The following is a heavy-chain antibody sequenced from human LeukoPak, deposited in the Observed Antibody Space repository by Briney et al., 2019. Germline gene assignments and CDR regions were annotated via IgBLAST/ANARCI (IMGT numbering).Heavy chain of an antibody. Sequence: NTSETLSLTCTVSGDSISSYYWSWIRQPPGKGLESIGYVSYSGSTNYNPSLKSRVTISVDTSKNQFSLKLSSVTAADTAVYYCARQLRYFDWLSDYYFDYWGQGTLVTVSS. J-gene: IGHJ4*02. V-gene: IGHV4-59*08. D-gene: IGHD3-9*01. CDR3: ARQLRYFDWLSDYYFDY. CDR1: GDSISSYY. CDR2: VSYSGST.